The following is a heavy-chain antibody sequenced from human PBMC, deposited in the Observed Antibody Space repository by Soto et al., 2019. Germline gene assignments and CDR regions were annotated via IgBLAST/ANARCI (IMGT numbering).Heavy chain of an antibody. CDR3: ARGRPYFDY. CDR1: GGSFSGYY. V-gene: IGHV4-34*01. CDR2: INHSGST. J-gene: IGHJ4*02. Sequence: PSETLSLTCAVYGGSFSGYYWSWIRQPPGKGLEWIGEINHSGSTNYNPSLKSRVTISVDTSKNQFSLKLSSVTAADTAVYYCARGRPYFDYWGQGTLVTVSS.